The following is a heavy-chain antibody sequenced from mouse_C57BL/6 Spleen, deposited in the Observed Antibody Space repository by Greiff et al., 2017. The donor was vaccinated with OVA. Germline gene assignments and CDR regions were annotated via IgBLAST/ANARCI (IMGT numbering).Heavy chain of an antibody. CDR1: GFTFSSYG. CDR3: ARHLETDYFDY. Sequence: EVNVVESGGDLVKPGGSLKLSCAASGFTFSSYGMSWVRQTPDKRLEWVATISSGGSYTYYPDSVKGRFTISRDNAKNTLYLQMSSLKSEDTAMDYCARHLETDYFDYWGQGTTLTVSS. J-gene: IGHJ2*01. V-gene: IGHV5-6*01. CDR2: ISSGGSYT. D-gene: IGHD4-1*01.